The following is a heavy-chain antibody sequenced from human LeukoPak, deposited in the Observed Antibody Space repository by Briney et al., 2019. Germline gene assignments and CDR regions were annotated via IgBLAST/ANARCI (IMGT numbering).Heavy chain of an antibody. J-gene: IGHJ5*02. CDR2: IYHSGST. Sequence: SQTLSLTCTVSGGSISSGGYYWSWIRQPPGKGLEWIGYIYHSGSTYYNPSLKSRVTISVDRSKNQFSLKLSSVTAADTAVYYCAKNHRDPYCSGGSCSGWFDPWGQGTLVTVSS. CDR1: GGSISSGGYY. D-gene: IGHD2-15*01. CDR3: AKNHRDPYCSGGSCSGWFDP. V-gene: IGHV4-30-2*01.